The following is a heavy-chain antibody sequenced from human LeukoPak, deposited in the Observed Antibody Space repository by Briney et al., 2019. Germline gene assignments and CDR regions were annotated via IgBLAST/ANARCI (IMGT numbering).Heavy chain of an antibody. CDR3: AKVAWAKWLVFSDY. J-gene: IGHJ4*02. D-gene: IGHD2-8*01. CDR2: ISYDGSNK. Sequence: GGSLRLSCAASGLTFSSYGMHWVRQAPGKGLEWVAVISYDGSNKYYADSVKGRFTISTDNSKNTLYLQMNSLRAEDTAVYYCAKVAWAKWLVFSDYWGQGTLVTVSS. CDR1: GLTFSSYG. V-gene: IGHV3-30*18.